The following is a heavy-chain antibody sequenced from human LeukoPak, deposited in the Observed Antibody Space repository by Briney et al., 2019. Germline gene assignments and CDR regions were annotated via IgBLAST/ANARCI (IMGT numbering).Heavy chain of an antibody. CDR1: GGSISSGGYY. V-gene: IGHV4-31*03. J-gene: IGHJ4*02. D-gene: IGHD3-10*01. Sequence: SQTLSLTCTVSGGSISSGGYYWSWIRQHPGKGLEWIGYIYYSGSTYYNPSLKSRVTISVGTSKDQFSLKLSSVTAADTAVYYCARAIGVHFDYWGQGTLVTVSS. CDR3: ARAIGVHFDY. CDR2: IYYSGST.